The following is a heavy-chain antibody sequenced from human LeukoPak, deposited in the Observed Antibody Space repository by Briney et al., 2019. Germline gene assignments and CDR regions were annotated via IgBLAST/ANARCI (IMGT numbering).Heavy chain of an antibody. CDR2: IYHSGST. Sequence: SETLSLTCTVSGYSISSGYYWGWIRQPPGKGLEWIGSIYHSGSTYYNPSLKSRVTISVDTSKNQFSLKLSSVTAADTAVYYCARGSGELYYYYMDVWGKGTTVTVSS. J-gene: IGHJ6*03. CDR3: ARGSGELYYYYMDV. V-gene: IGHV4-38-2*02. D-gene: IGHD3-10*01. CDR1: GYSISSGYY.